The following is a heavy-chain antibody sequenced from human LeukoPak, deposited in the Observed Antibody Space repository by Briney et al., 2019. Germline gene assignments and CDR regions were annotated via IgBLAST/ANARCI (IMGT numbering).Heavy chain of an antibody. CDR3: ARDSDYYDSSGYWYY. D-gene: IGHD3-22*01. J-gene: IGHJ4*02. CDR1: VGTFSIYG. Sequence: SVKLSCKAAVGTFSIYGISWVRHAPGQGLGWMGRIIPILGIANDAQKFQGRVTITAAKPTSTAYMELSSLRSEDTAVYYCARDSDYYDSSGYWYYWGQGTLVTVSS. CDR2: IIPILGIA. V-gene: IGHV1-69*04.